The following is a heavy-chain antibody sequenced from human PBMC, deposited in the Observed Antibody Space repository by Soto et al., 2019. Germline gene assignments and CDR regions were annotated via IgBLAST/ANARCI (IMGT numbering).Heavy chain of an antibody. CDR3: TTGELLGPLDY. CDR2: IKSKTDGGTT. CDR1: GFTFSNAW. J-gene: IGHJ4*02. V-gene: IGHV3-15*07. D-gene: IGHD1-26*01. Sequence: EVQLVESGGGLVKPGGSLRLSCAASGFTFSNAWMNGVRQAPGKGLEWVGRIKSKTDGGTTDYAAPVKGRFTISRDDSKNTPYLQMNSLKTEDTAVYYCTTGELLGPLDYWGQGTLVTVSS.